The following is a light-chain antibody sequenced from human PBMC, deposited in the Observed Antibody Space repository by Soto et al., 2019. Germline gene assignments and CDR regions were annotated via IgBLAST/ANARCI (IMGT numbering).Light chain of an antibody. CDR2: GAS. CDR3: QQYNKWPLT. CDR1: QSVSLS. Sequence: EIVLTQSPATLSVSLGDSATLSCRAGQSVSLSLAWYQMRPGQPPRLLIYGASTRAPDIPARFRGTGSGTDFTLTISSLQSEDFAVYYCQQYNKWPLTFGGGTKVDIK. J-gene: IGKJ4*01. V-gene: IGKV3-15*01.